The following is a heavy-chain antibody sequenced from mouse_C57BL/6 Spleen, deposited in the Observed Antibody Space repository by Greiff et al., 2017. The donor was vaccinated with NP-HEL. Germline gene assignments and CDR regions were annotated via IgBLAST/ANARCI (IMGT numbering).Heavy chain of an antibody. Sequence: EVKLVESGGGLVKPGGSLKLSCAASGFTFSDYGMHWVRQAPEKGLEWVAYISSGSSTIYYADTVKGRFTISRDNAKNTLFLQMTSLRSEDTAMYYCARVITTVVPYFDYWGQGTTLTVSS. CDR1: GFTFSDYG. V-gene: IGHV5-17*01. CDR3: ARVITTVVPYFDY. CDR2: ISSGSSTI. J-gene: IGHJ2*01. D-gene: IGHD1-1*01.